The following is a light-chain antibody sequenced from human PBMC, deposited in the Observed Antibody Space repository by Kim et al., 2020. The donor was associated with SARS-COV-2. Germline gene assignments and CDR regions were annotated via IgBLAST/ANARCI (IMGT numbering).Light chain of an antibody. CDR3: QQFKGYRT. J-gene: IGKJ1*01. CDR1: ESISTW. CDR2: KAS. Sequence: SASIGETVTITCRASESISTWLAWYQPKPGKAPKLLIYKASILDSGVPLRFRGGGSGTEFTLTIKSLQPDDFATYYCQQFKGYRTFGQGTKVEIK. V-gene: IGKV1-5*03.